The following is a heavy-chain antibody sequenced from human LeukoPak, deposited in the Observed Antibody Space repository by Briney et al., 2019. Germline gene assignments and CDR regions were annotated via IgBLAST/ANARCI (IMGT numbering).Heavy chain of an antibody. Sequence: SETLSLTCIVSGASISTRGYRWAWIRQPPGKGLEWIGTTSYSGTTYYHPSLKSRVTISGDTSKSQISLKLSSVTAADTAVYYCARDGSGSYWFDPWGRGTLVTVSS. CDR2: TSYSGTT. J-gene: IGHJ5*02. D-gene: IGHD3-10*01. CDR1: GASISTRGYR. CDR3: ARDGSGSYWFDP. V-gene: IGHV4-39*01.